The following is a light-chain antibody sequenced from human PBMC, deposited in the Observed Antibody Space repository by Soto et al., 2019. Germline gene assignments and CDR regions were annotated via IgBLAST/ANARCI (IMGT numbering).Light chain of an antibody. CDR2: DAS. CDR3: QKRSNWPRK. Sequence: EIVLTHSPATLSFSPLEIATLSFRASQSVSNYLAWYQQKPGQAPRLLIYDASNRATGIPARFSGSGSGTDFTLTISSLGPEDFALYYCQKRSNWPRKFGQGTKVDIK. CDR1: QSVSNY. V-gene: IGKV3-11*01. J-gene: IGKJ1*01.